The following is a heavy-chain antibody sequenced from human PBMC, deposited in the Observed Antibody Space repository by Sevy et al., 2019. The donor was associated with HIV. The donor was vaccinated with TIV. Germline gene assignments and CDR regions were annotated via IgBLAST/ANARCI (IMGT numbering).Heavy chain of an antibody. V-gene: IGHV4-34*01. J-gene: IGHJ5*02. CDR2: INHSGST. Sequence: SETLSLTCAVYGGSFSGYYWSWIRQPPGKGLEWIGEINHSGSTNYNPSLKSRVTISVDTSKNQFSLKLSSVTAADTAVYYCARDARPSTYYGDDNSGGWFDPWGQGTLVTVSS. CDR3: ARDARPSTYYGDDNSGGWFDP. D-gene: IGHD4-17*01. CDR1: GGSFSGYY.